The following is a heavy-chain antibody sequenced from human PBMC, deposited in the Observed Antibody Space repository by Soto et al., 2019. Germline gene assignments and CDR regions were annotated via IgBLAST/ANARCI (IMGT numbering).Heavy chain of an antibody. V-gene: IGHV3-30-3*01. J-gene: IGHJ6*02. Sequence: QVQLVESGGGVVQPGRSLRLSCAASGFTFSSYAMHWVRQAPGKRLEWVAVISYDGSNKYYADSVKGRFTISRDNSKNTLYLQMNSLRAEDTAVYYCARGGGYGDYDPWNPTYYGMDVWGQGTTVTVSS. CDR1: GFTFSSYA. CDR2: ISYDGSNK. D-gene: IGHD4-17*01. CDR3: ARGGGYGDYDPWNPTYYGMDV.